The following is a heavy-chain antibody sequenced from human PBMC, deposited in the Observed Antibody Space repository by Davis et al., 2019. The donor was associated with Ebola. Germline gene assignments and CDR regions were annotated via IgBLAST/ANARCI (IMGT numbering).Heavy chain of an antibody. J-gene: IGHJ5*01. CDR2: IWYEGTDG. Sequence: GGSLRLSCEASGFSFDAYAMHWGSKAEGKGLEWVSSIWYEGTDGNYADSVRVSFIISRDDSKNTLYLQMNSLRVEDTAIYYCSREEGSSRWQNNWFDYWGQGTLVTVSS. CDR3: SREEGSSRWQNNWFDY. D-gene: IGHD2-2*01. CDR1: GFSFDAYA. V-gene: IGHV3-33*08.